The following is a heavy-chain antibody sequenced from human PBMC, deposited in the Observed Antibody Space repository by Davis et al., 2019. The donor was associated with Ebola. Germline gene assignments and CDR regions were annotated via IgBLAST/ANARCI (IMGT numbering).Heavy chain of an antibody. CDR2: INSYGSST. Sequence: ESPKTPRAASGFTFSSYCMHWVRQAPGKGLAWVSRINSYGSSTSHADSVKGPFTIPRDNAKNTLYLQMNSLRAEDTAVYYCASGRAGAGQRDYWGQGTLVTVSS. J-gene: IGHJ4*02. CDR1: GFTFSSYC. D-gene: IGHD1-26*01. CDR3: ASGRAGAGQRDY. V-gene: IGHV3-74*01.